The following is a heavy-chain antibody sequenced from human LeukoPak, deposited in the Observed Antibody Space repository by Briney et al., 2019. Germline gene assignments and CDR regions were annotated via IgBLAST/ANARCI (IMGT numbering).Heavy chain of an antibody. Sequence: PGRSLRLSCAASGFTFSTYAMHWVRQAPGKGLEWVTFIGHDGNNEQYAESVKGRFAISRDQSRTTVYLQMNNLKTEDTAFYYCAKDRFYDFDYWGQGTLVTVSS. V-gene: IGHV3-30*02. CDR2: IGHDGNNE. J-gene: IGHJ4*02. CDR3: AKDRFYDFDY. D-gene: IGHD3-16*01. CDR1: GFTFSTYA.